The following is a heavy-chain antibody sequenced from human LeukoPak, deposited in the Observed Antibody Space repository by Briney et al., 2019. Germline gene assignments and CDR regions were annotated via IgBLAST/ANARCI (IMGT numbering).Heavy chain of an antibody. J-gene: IGHJ4*02. CDR1: GFTFDDYA. CDR3: PNTDY. V-gene: IGHV3-9*01. CDR2: ISWNSGSI. Sequence: SLRLSCAASGFTFDDYAMHWVRQAPGKGLEWVSGISWNSGSIGYADSVKGRFTISRDNAKNSLYLQMNSLRAEDTALYYCPNTDYRGQATLLTVSS.